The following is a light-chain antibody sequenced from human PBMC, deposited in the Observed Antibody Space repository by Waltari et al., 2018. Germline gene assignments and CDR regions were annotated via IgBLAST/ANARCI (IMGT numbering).Light chain of an antibody. Sequence: DIQMTQSPSSLSASVGARVTITCRASQGIGNYLAWYQQKPGTVPKLLIYTASTLQSGVPSRFSGSGSAADFTLTISSLQPEDAATYYCQNYNSAPFTFGPGTRVDIK. V-gene: IGKV1-27*01. CDR2: TAS. CDR3: QNYNSAPFT. J-gene: IGKJ3*01. CDR1: QGIGNY.